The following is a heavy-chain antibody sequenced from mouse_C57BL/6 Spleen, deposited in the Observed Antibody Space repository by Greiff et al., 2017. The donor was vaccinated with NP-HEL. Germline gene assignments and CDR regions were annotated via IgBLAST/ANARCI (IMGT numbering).Heavy chain of an antibody. J-gene: IGHJ2*01. D-gene: IGHD2-4*01. CDR3: ARNNDYYIDY. Sequence: QVQLQQSGAELVKPGASVKMSCKASGYTFTTYTLEWMKQNHGQSLEWIGNFYPYNDDTKYNEKFKGKATLTVAKYSSTVNLEISGLTSVDSAVYDYARNNDYYIDYWGQGTTLTVSS. CDR1: GYTFTTYT. V-gene: IGHV1-47*01. CDR2: FYPYNDDT.